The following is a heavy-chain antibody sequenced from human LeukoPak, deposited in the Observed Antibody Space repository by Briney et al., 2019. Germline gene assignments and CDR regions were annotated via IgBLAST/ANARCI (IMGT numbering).Heavy chain of an antibody. CDR2: ISGSGGST. Sequence: QAGGSLRLSCAASGFTFSSYAMSWVRQAPGKGLEWVSAISGSGGSTYYADSVKGRFTISRDNSKNTLYLQMNSLRAEDTAVHYCVKDQWQGYFDWSQSYSGAFDIWGQGTMVTVSS. CDR3: VKDQWQGYFDWSQSYSGAFDI. V-gene: IGHV3-23*01. J-gene: IGHJ3*02. D-gene: IGHD3-9*01. CDR1: GFTFSSYA.